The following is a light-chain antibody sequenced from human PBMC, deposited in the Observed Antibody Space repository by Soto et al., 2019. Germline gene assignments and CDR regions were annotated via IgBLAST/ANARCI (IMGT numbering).Light chain of an antibody. CDR1: RSVSSN. V-gene: IGKV3-15*01. CDR3: QQYKNGPPYT. CDR2: GAS. Sequence: EIVMTQSPATLSVSPGERATLSCRASRSVSSNLAWYQQKPGQAPRLLMYGASTRATVIPARFSGSGSGTEFTLTISNLQSEDFAVYYGQQYKNGPPYTFGQGTKREIK. J-gene: IGKJ2*01.